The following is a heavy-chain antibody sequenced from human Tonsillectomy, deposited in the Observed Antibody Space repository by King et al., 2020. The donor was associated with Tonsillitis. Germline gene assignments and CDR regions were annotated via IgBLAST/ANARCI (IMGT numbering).Heavy chain of an antibody. J-gene: IGHJ4*02. V-gene: IGHV3-9*01. CDR2: ISWNSGSI. CDR1: RFTFDGYA. D-gene: IGHD6-13*01. CDR3: AKDSASSPFIYSSSNDY. Sequence: VQLVESGGGLVQPGRSLRLSCAASRFTFDGYAMHWVRQAPGKGLEWVSGISWNSGSIGYADSVKGRFTISRDNAKNSLYLQMNSLRAEDTALYYCAKDSASSPFIYSSSNDYWGQGTLVTVSS.